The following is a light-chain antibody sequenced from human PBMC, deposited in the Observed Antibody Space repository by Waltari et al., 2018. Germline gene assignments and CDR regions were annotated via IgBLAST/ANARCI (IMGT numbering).Light chain of an antibody. CDR1: QSLLYTSNDKNY. CDR3: QQYYSRRT. J-gene: IGKJ1*01. V-gene: IGKV4-1*01. Sequence: DIVMTQSPDSLAVSLRERVTINCKSSQSLLYTSNDKNYLAWYQQKPGQPPKLLFYWAATRHSGGPDRFSGSGSATDFTLTISSLQAEDVAVYYCQQYYSRRTFGQGTRVEIK. CDR2: WAA.